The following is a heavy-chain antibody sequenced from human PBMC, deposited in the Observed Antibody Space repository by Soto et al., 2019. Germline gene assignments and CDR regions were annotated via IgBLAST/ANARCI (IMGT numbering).Heavy chain of an antibody. D-gene: IGHD5-12*01. J-gene: IGHJ4*02. CDR1: GYSFTNYW. Sequence: GEPLKISGNGSGYSFTNYWIGWVLQMPGKGLEWMGIIYPGDSDTRYSPSFQGQVTISADKSISTAYLQWSSLKASDTAMYYCASQGYSGYDERFDYWGQGTLVTVSS. CDR2: IYPGDSDT. CDR3: ASQGYSGYDERFDY. V-gene: IGHV5-51*01.